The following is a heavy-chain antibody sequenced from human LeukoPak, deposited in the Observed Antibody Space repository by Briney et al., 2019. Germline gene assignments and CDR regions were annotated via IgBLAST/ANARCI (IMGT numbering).Heavy chain of an antibody. D-gene: IGHD5-24*01. CDR2: LTPRGDIT. J-gene: IGHJ4*02. CDR3: ARGGQRWLQFPYDY. V-gene: IGHV1-46*01. Sequence: ASVKVSCKASGHTFTNYHIHWVRQAPGQGLESMGILTPRGDITNYAQKFQGRVTMTRDTSTSTIYMELSSLRSEDTAVYYCARGGQRWLQFPYDYWGQGTVVTVSS. CDR1: GHTFTNYH.